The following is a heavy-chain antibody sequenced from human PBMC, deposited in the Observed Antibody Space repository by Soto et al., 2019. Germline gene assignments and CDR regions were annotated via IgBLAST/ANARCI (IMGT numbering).Heavy chain of an antibody. CDR2: IGGSGRTT. D-gene: IGHD3-22*01. CDR3: AKSRYSDSSGDFYDY. CDR1: AFTFNDYA. Sequence: GESLRLSCAASAFTFNDYAMSWVRPAPGKGLEWVSGIGGSGRTTYYADSVKGRFTISRDNSNNTLFLQMNSLRAEDTAVYYCAKSRYSDSSGDFYDYWGQGTLVTVSS. V-gene: IGHV3-23*01. J-gene: IGHJ4*02.